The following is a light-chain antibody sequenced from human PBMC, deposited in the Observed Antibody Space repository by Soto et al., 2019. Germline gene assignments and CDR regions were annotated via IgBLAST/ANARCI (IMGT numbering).Light chain of an antibody. V-gene: IGKV3D-20*01. CDR2: DAS. Sequence: IVLTQSPATMSLSPGERATLSFWASERVSSSYVAWYQMKAGLAPRLLIHDASTRASGIPDRFRGSKSGTDFTLTIRGLEPEDAALYYCQQYGSSPITFGQGTRLEIK. J-gene: IGKJ5*01. CDR3: QQYGSSPIT. CDR1: ERVSSSY.